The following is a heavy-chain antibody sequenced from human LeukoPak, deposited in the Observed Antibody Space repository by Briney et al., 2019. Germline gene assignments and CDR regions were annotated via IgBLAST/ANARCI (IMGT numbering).Heavy chain of an antibody. CDR2: IRGNGET. CDR3: AKASWVSSTDAVR. Sequence: PGGSLRLSCAASGLSWVRQGPARGLEWVSSIRGNGETFYADSVKGRFTLSSDSSRNTVYLQLNNLRVEDTAIYYCAKASWVSSTDAVRWGQGTLVTVSS. D-gene: IGHD3-16*01. V-gene: IGHV3-23*01. CDR1: GL. J-gene: IGHJ4*02.